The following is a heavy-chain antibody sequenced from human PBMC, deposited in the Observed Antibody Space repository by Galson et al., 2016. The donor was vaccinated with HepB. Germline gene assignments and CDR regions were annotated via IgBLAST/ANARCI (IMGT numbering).Heavy chain of an antibody. CDR1: GFTYNTYN. V-gene: IGHV3-53*01. CDR2: THSGGST. D-gene: IGHD3-3*01. J-gene: IGHJ3*01. CDR3: AREGFNAFDV. Sequence: SLRLSCAAFGFTYNTYNMDWVRQAPGKGLEWVSVTHSGGSTYHADSVKGRFTVSRDDSKNTVYLQMNSLRVEDTAISYCAREGFNAFDVWGQGTVVTISS.